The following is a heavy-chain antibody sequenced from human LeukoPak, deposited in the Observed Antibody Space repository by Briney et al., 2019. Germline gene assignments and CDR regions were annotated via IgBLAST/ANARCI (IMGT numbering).Heavy chain of an antibody. J-gene: IGHJ4*02. D-gene: IGHD1-7*01. V-gene: IGHV4-59*01. Sequence: SETLSLTCTVSGGSISSYYWSWIRQPPGKGLEWIGYIYYSGSTKYNPSLKSRVTISVDTSKNQFSLKLSSVTAADTAVYYCARADWNYGNFDYWGQGTLVTVSS. CDR1: GGSISSYY. CDR3: ARADWNYGNFDY. CDR2: IYYSGST.